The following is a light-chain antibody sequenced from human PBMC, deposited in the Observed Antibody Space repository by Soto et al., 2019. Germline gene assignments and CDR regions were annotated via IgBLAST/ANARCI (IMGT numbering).Light chain of an antibody. Sequence: EIVLTQSPATLSLSPGEIATLSCRASQSISTYLAWYQQKPGQAPRLLIYDVSKRAAGVPARFSVSCAGTDFTLTISSLGPEEFAVYYCQQRSNWPPGLTFGGGTKVEI. CDR2: DVS. V-gene: IGKV3-11*01. CDR1: QSISTY. J-gene: IGKJ4*01. CDR3: QQRSNWPPGLT.